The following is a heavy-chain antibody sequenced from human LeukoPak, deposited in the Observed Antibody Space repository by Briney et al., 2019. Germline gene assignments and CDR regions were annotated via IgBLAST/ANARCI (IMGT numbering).Heavy chain of an antibody. CDR1: GGSFSGYY. D-gene: IGHD6-13*01. Sequence: SSETLSLTCAVYGGSFSGYYWSWIRQPPGKGLERIGEINHSGSTNYNPSLKSRVTISVDTSKNQFSLKLSSVTAADTAVYYCARHSSSWYVYFDYWGQGTLVTVSS. CDR3: ARHSSSWYVYFDY. V-gene: IGHV4-34*01. J-gene: IGHJ4*02. CDR2: INHSGST.